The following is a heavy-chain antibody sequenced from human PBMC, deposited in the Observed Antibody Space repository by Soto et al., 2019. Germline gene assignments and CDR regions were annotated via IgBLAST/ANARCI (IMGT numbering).Heavy chain of an antibody. Sequence: PSETLSLTCTVSGGSLSSYYWAWIRQSPGKGLEWIGYVYFSGNTNYNPSLKSRVTISIDTSKNQFSLRLASVTETDTSFYYCGSVRPSGYVLYWGPGTLVTVSS. CDR3: GSVRPSGYVLY. CDR1: GGSLSSYY. CDR2: VYFSGNT. J-gene: IGHJ4*02. V-gene: IGHV4-59*08. D-gene: IGHD6-25*01.